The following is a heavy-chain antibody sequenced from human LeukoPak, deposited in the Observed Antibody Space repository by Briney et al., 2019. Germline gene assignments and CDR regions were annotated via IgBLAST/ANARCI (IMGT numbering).Heavy chain of an antibody. J-gene: IGHJ6*03. CDR2: ISAYNGNT. V-gene: IGHV1-18*01. CDR3: ARDYGDYYYYYMDV. CDR1: GYTFTSYG. D-gene: IGHD4-17*01. Sequence: ASVKVSCKASGYTFTSYGISWVRQAPGQGLEWMGWISAYNGNTNYAQKLQGRVTMTTDTSTSTAYMGLRSLRSDDTAVYYCARDYGDYYYYYMDVWGKGTTVTISS.